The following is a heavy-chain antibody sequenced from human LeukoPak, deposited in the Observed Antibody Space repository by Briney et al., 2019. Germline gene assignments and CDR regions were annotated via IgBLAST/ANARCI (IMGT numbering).Heavy chain of an antibody. D-gene: IGHD3-22*01. CDR2: ISAYNGNT. J-gene: IGHJ1*01. Sequence: ASVKVSCKASGYTFTSYGISWVRQAPGQGLEWMGWISAYNGNTNYAQKLQGRVTMTTDTSTSTAYMELRSLRSDDTAVYYCARNPFLPYDSSGYYPEYFQHWGQGTLVTVSS. V-gene: IGHV1-18*01. CDR3: ARNPFLPYDSSGYYPEYFQH. CDR1: GYTFTSYG.